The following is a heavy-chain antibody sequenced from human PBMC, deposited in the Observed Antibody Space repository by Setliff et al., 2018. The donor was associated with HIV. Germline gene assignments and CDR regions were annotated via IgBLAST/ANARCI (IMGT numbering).Heavy chain of an antibody. CDR2: ISPYNGDT. CDR1: GYRFNTYG. Sequence: ASVKVSCKASGYRFNTYGISWVRQAPGQGLEWMGWISPYNGDTRFAQSLQGRVTLTTDNSKNTLYLQMNSLRAEDTAVYYCARAHSGSYYYYYYMDVWGKGTTVTVSS. J-gene: IGHJ6*03. CDR3: ARAHSGSYYYYYYMDV. D-gene: IGHD1-26*01. V-gene: IGHV1-18*01.